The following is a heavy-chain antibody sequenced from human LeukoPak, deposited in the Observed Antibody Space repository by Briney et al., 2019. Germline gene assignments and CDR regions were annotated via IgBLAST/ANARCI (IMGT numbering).Heavy chain of an antibody. V-gene: IGHV1-18*01. Sequence: ASVKVSCKAFGYTFTSYGISWVRQAPGRGLEWMGGITTYNDNTNYAQKFQGRVTLTTDTSTRTAYMELRGLRSDDTAVYYCVGSDSSGYYSDAFDIWGQGTMVTVSS. CDR1: GYTFTSYG. CDR3: VGSDSSGYYSDAFDI. J-gene: IGHJ3*02. CDR2: ITTYNDNT. D-gene: IGHD3-22*01.